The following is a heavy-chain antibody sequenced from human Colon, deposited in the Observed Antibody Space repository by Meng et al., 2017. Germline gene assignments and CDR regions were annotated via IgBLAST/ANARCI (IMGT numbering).Heavy chain of an antibody. CDR2: IYASGNT. V-gene: IGHV4-61*02. J-gene: IGHJ4*01. Sequence: SETLSLTCTVSGGSINSGSYYWSWIRQPAGEGLEWVGRIYASGNTNYNPSLKSRVTMSLDTSNNQFSLRLTSVTAADTAAYYCARTDTSASYPYFDDWGQGTPVTVSS. D-gene: IGHD3-22*01. CDR3: ARTDTSASYPYFDD. CDR1: GGSINSGSYY.